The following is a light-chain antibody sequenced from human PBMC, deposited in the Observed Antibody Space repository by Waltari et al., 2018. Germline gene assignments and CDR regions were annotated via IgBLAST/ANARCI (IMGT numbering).Light chain of an antibody. CDR2: DVN. J-gene: IGLJ3*02. CDR3: TSFRSGASWV. Sequence: QPASVSGSPGQSIIISCAGTNNDVGAYNYVSWFQHHPGKAPKLIIHDVNKRPSGVSSRFSASKSDNTASLTISGLQAEDEANYYCTSFRSGASWVFGGGTTLTVL. V-gene: IGLV2-14*03. CDR1: NNDVGAYNY.